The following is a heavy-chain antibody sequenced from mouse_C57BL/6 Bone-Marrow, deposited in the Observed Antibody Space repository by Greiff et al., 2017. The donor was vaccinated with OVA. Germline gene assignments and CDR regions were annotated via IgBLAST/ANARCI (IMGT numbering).Heavy chain of an antibody. V-gene: IGHV7-3*01. CDR1: GFTFTDYY. CDR3: ARWCSNWDEDFDY. Sequence: EVKLVESGGGLVQPGGSLSLSCAASGFTFTDYYMSWVRQPPGKALEWLGFIRNKANGYTTEYSASVKGRFTISRDNSQSILYLQMNALRAEDSATYDCARWCSNWDEDFDYWGQGTTLTVSS. J-gene: IGHJ2*01. CDR2: IRNKANGYTT. D-gene: IGHD4-1*01.